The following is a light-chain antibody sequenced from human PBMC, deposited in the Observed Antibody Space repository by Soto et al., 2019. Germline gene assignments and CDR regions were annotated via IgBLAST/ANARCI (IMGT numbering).Light chain of an antibody. CDR3: QQFYTSPRT. CDR1: QSVLFSSNNKNY. V-gene: IGKV4-1*01. Sequence: DIVMTQSPDSLAVSLGERATINCKSSQSVLFSSNNKNYLAWYQQKPRQPPKLLIYWASTRDSGVPDRFSGSGSGSDFTLTISSLQAEDVGVYYCQQFYTSPRTFGQGTKVEIK. J-gene: IGKJ1*01. CDR2: WAS.